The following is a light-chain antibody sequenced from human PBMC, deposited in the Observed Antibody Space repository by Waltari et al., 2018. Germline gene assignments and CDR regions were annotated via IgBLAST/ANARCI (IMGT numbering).Light chain of an antibody. Sequence: YELTQPPSVSVSPGQTARIPCSGAALPNLFTFSYQQKPGQAPVLVIYQGTERPSGIPERFSGSSSGTTVTLTISGVRTEDEADYYCQSSDSSGGSYVFGTGTKVTVL. CDR1: ALPNLF. V-gene: IGLV3-25*03. CDR3: QSSDSSGGSYV. J-gene: IGLJ1*01. CDR2: QGT.